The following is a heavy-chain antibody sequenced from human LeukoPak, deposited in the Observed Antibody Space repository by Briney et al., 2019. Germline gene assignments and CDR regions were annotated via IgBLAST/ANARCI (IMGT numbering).Heavy chain of an antibody. CDR2: ISASSSYI. Sequence: GESLKVSCKGSGYSFTNYWIAWVRQAPGKGLEWVSSISASSSYIYYADSVKGRFTISRDNAMNSLCLQMNSLTADDTAVYYCARAEYFDYWGQGALLTVSS. CDR1: GYSFTNYW. V-gene: IGHV3-21*01. CDR3: ARAEYFDY. J-gene: IGHJ4*02.